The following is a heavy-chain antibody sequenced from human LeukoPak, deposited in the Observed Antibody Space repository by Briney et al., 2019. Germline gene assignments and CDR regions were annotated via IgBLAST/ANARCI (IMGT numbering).Heavy chain of an antibody. CDR2: ISSSSSDT. CDR1: GFTFSDYY. J-gene: IGHJ4*02. V-gene: IGHV3-11*06. Sequence: PGGSLRLSCAASGFTFSDYYMSWIRQAPGKGLEWVSYISSSSSDTNYADSVKGRFTISRDNAKNSLYLQMNSLRAEDTAVYYCARGGMYYDILTGRFDYWGQGTLVTVSS. CDR3: ARGGMYYDILTGRFDY. D-gene: IGHD3-9*01.